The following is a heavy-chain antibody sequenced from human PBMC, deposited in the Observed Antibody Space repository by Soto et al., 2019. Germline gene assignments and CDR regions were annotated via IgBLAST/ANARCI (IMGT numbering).Heavy chain of an antibody. CDR3: ATPGIAVAGPFDY. V-gene: IGHV3-30*03. J-gene: IGHJ4*02. CDR2: ISYDGSNK. Sequence: QVQLVESGGGVVQPGRSLRLSCAASGFTFSSYGMHWVRQAPGKGLEWVAVISYDGSNKYYADSVKGRFTISRDNSKNTLYLQMNSLRAEDTAVYYCATPGIAVAGPFDYWGQGTLVTVSS. D-gene: IGHD6-19*01. CDR1: GFTFSSYG.